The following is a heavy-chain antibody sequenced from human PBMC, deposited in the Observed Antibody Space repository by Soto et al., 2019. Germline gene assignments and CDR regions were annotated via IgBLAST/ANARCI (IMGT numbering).Heavy chain of an antibody. V-gene: IGHV1-24*01. Sequence: ASVNVSCKVSGYTLTELSMHWVRQAPGKGLEWMGGFDPEDGETIYAQKFQGRVTMTEDTSTDTAYMELSSLRSEDTAVYYCASSPAYGSSWYGIPPDLSHGMDVWGQGTTVTVSS. J-gene: IGHJ6*02. CDR2: FDPEDGET. D-gene: IGHD6-13*01. CDR1: GYTLTELS. CDR3: ASSPAYGSSWYGIPPDLSHGMDV.